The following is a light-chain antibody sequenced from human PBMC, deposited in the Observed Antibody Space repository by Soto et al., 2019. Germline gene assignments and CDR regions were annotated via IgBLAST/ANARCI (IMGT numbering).Light chain of an antibody. CDR1: VSISSR. V-gene: IGKV1-5*01. J-gene: IGKJ1*01. CDR3: HEST. Sequence: DIQMTQSPSTLSASVGERVTLTFRAGVSISSRLVSYQQKPGKAPKLLIYDASSLESGVPSRFSGTGSGTDFPLTSSSLQPDDLAPYYCHESTFDQGTKE. CDR2: DAS.